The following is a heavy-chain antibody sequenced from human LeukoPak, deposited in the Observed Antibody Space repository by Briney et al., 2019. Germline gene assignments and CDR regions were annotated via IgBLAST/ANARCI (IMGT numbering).Heavy chain of an antibody. CDR2: INHSGST. D-gene: IGHD2-21*02. J-gene: IGHJ5*02. CDR3: ARLRRKVVTVMALNWFDP. Sequence: PSETLSLTCAVYGGSFSGYYWSWIRQPPGKGLEWIGEINHSGSTNYNPSLKSRVTISVDTSKNQFSLKLSSVTAADTAVYYCARLRRKVVTVMALNWFDPWGQGTLVTVSS. V-gene: IGHV4-34*01. CDR1: GGSFSGYY.